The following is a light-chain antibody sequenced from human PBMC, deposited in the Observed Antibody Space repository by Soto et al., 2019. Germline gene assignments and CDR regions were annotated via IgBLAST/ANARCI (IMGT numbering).Light chain of an antibody. J-gene: IGLJ3*02. CDR2: EVS. CDR3: SSYTSSSTWV. CDR1: SSDVGGSNY. V-gene: IGLV2-14*01. Sequence: QSVLTQPASVSASPGQSITISCTGTSSDVGGSNYVSWYQQHTGKAPNLMIYEVSNRPPGVSNRFSGSKSGNTASLTISGPQAEDEADYYCSSYTSSSTWVFGGGTKVTVL.